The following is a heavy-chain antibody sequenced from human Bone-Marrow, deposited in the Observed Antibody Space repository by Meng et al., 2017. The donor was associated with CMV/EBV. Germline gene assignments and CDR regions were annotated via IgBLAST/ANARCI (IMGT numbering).Heavy chain of an antibody. CDR3: ARSRKGERGGYFDD. J-gene: IGHJ4*02. CDR2: INPNSGGT. Sequence: ASVKVSCKASGYTFTGYYMHWWRQAPGQGLEWMGWINPNSGGTNYAQKFQGRVTMTRDTSISTAQMELSRLRSDDTAVYSCARSRKGERGGYFDDWGQGTLVTVSS. D-gene: IGHD1-1*01. CDR1: GYTFTGYY. V-gene: IGHV1-2*02.